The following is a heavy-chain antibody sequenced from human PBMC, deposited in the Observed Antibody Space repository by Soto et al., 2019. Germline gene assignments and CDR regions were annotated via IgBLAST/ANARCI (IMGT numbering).Heavy chain of an antibody. CDR2: IYYSGST. Sequence: SETLALTCTVYGGSISSSSYYWGWIRQPPGKGLEWIGSIYYSGSTYYNPSLKSRVTISVDTSKNQFSLKLSSVTAADTAVYYCARNVAVAGWFDPWGQGTLVTVS. J-gene: IGHJ5*02. V-gene: IGHV4-39*01. D-gene: IGHD6-19*01. CDR3: ARNVAVAGWFDP. CDR1: GGSISSSSYY.